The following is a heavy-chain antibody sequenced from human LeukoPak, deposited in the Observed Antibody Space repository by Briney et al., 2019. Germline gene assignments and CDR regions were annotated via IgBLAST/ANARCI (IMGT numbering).Heavy chain of an antibody. J-gene: IGHJ3*02. CDR2: ISAYNGNT. Sequence: ASVKVSCKASGYTFTSYGISWVRQAPGQGLEWMGWISAYNGNTNYAQELQGRVTMTTDTSTSTAYMELRSLRSDDTAVYYCARPRVDWNDFEGAFDIWGQGTMVTVSS. CDR1: GYTFTSYG. V-gene: IGHV1-18*01. CDR3: ARPRVDWNDFEGAFDI. D-gene: IGHD1-1*01.